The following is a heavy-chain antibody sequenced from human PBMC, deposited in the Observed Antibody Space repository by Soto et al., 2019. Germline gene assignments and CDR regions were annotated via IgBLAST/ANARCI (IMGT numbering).Heavy chain of an antibody. CDR1: GGSISSYY. J-gene: IGHJ3*02. V-gene: IGHV4-59*01. CDR2: IYYSGST. CDR3: ARVWGGAFDI. Sequence: PWETLSLTCTVSGGSISSYYWSWIRQPPGKGLEWIGYIYYSGSTNYNPSLKSRVTISVDTSKNQFSLKLSSVTAADTAVYYWARVWGGAFDIWGQGQMGTVS. D-gene: IGHD3-10*01.